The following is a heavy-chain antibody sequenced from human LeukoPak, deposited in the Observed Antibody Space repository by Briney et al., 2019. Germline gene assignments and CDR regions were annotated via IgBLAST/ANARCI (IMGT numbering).Heavy chain of an antibody. CDR2: INYRGNT. V-gene: IGHV4-39*01. D-gene: IGHD6-13*01. CDR1: GGSFSGGIYY. Sequence: SETLSLTCSVSGGSFSGGIYYWGWIRQPPGKGLEWIGNINYRGNTLYNPSLESRVSMSVDTSRSQSSLRLRSVTAADTSVYYCARRRAAAGPFDYWGQGTRVTVSS. J-gene: IGHJ4*02. CDR3: ARRRAAAGPFDY.